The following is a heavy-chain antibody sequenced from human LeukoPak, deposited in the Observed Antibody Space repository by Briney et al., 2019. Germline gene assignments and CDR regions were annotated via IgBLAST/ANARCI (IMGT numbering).Heavy chain of an antibody. V-gene: IGHV3-30*03. CDR2: ISYDGPNK. J-gene: IGHJ4*02. Sequence: GGSLRLACAASGFTFSNFGMHWVRQAPGKGLEWVAIISYDGPNKYYADSVKGRFTISRDNSKNTLYLQMNSLRAEDTAVYYCARSTGGTYYGLFDYWGQGTLVTVSS. D-gene: IGHD1-26*01. CDR1: GFTFSNFG. CDR3: ARSTGGTYYGLFDY.